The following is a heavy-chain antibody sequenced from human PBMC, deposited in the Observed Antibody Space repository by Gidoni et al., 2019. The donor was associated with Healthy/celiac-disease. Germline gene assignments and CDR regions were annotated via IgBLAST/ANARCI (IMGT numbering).Heavy chain of an antibody. D-gene: IGHD3-3*01. CDR2: ICYDGSNT. Sequence: QVQLVESGGGVVQPGRSLSVSWAASGFTFSSFGMHRVRQDPGKGLEWVAVICYDGSNTYYADSVKGRFTISRDYSKNTLYLQMNSLRAEDTAVYYCARDPYDFWSGYYSPTDIYGMDVWGQGTTVTVSS. CDR3: ARDPYDFWSGYYSPTDIYGMDV. J-gene: IGHJ6*02. CDR1: GFTFSSFG. V-gene: IGHV3-33*01.